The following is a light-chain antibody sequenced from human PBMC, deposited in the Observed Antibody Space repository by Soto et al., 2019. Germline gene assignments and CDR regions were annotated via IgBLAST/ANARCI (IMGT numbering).Light chain of an antibody. CDR3: QQYGSAPRT. CDR2: DAS. V-gene: IGKV3-15*01. J-gene: IGKJ1*01. Sequence: EIVMTQSPAPLSVSPGERATLSCRASESVSSKLVWYQQKPGQAPRLLIHDASTRATGIPARFSGSGSGTEFILTISSVESEDFAVYYCQQYGSAPRTFGQGTKVDIK. CDR1: ESVSSK.